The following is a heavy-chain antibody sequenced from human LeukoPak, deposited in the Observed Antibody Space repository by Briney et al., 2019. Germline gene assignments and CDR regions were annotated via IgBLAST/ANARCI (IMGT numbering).Heavy chain of an antibody. D-gene: IGHD5-18*01. CDR1: GYTFTSYD. CDR3: ARDPGGYSYGYFDY. V-gene: IGHV1-18*01. J-gene: IGHJ4*02. Sequence: ASVKVSCKASGYTFTSYDISWVRQAPGQGLEWMGWISAYNGNTNYAQKLQGRVTMTTDTSTSTAYMELRSLRSDDTAVYYCARDPGGYSYGYFDYWGQGTLVTVSS. CDR2: ISAYNGNT.